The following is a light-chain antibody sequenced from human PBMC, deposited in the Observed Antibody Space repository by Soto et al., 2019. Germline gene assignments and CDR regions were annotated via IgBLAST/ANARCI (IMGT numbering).Light chain of an antibody. Sequence: DIQMTQSPSTLSASVGDRVTITCRASQSISSWLAWYQQKPGKAPKLLIYKASSLESGVPSRFSGSGSGTAFTLTIRSMPTEDFAHYFCQQTNHFPFTFGPGTKVDIK. CDR3: QQTNHFPFT. CDR2: KAS. J-gene: IGKJ3*01. CDR1: QSISSW. V-gene: IGKV1-5*03.